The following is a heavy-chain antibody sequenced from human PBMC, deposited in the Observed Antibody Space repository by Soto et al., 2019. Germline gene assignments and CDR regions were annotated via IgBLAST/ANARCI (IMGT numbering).Heavy chain of an antibody. CDR2: IKSKTDGGTT. CDR1: GFTFSNAW. Sequence: EVQLVESGGGLVKPGGSLRLSCAASGFTFSNAWMSWVRQAPGKGLEWVGRIKSKTDGGTTDYAAPVKGRFTISRDDSKNTLYLQMNSLKTEDTAVYYCTTDQDYYDSSGYSNLGHFDYWGQGTLVTVSS. D-gene: IGHD3-22*01. V-gene: IGHV3-15*01. CDR3: TTDQDYYDSSGYSNLGHFDY. J-gene: IGHJ4*02.